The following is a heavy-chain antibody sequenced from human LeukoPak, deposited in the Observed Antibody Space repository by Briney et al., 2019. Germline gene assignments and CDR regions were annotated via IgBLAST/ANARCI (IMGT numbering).Heavy chain of an antibody. D-gene: IGHD6-13*01. CDR1: GFTFSSYA. Sequence: GGSLRLSCAASGFTFSSYAMHWVRQAPGKGLEWVAVISNDGSNKFYPDSVKGRFTISRDNSKNTLFLQMNSLRAEDTAVYYWAKDGGKAAAGTFEYWGQGTLVTVSS. J-gene: IGHJ4*02. CDR3: AKDGGKAAAGTFEY. V-gene: IGHV3-30*18. CDR2: ISNDGSNK.